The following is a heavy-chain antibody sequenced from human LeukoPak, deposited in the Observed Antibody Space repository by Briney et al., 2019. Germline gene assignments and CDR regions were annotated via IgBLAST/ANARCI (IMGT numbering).Heavy chain of an antibody. CDR3: ARDSWEHRRGFGELDH. Sequence: PGGSLRLSCAASGFTFSTYAMHWVRQAPGKGLEWVAVISYDGSNKYYADSVKGRFTISRDNAKNSLFLQMNSLRADDTAMYYCARDSWEHRRGFGELDHWGQGTLVTVSS. D-gene: IGHD3-10*01. J-gene: IGHJ4*02. V-gene: IGHV3-30*04. CDR2: ISYDGSNK. CDR1: GFTFSTYA.